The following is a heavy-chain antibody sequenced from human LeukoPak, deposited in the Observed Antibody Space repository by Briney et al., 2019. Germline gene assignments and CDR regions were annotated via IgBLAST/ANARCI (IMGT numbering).Heavy chain of an antibody. CDR2: IYPDESNI. Sequence: GESLKISCKGSGYSFATYWIAWVRQMPGKGLEWMGIIYPDESNIRYSPSFQGQVTISADKSISTAYLQWSSLKASDTAIYYCVRPPSRGYSSSFEYWGQGTLVTVSS. J-gene: IGHJ4*02. CDR1: GYSFATYW. CDR3: VRPPSRGYSSSFEY. V-gene: IGHV5-51*01. D-gene: IGHD2-2*03.